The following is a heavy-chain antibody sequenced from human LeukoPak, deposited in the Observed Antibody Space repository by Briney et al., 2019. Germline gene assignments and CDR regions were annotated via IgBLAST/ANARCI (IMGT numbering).Heavy chain of an antibody. Sequence: GGSLRLSCAASGFTFSTYAMHWVRQAPGKGLEWVAAMSYDGSNKNYADSVKGRFTISRDNSKNTLYLQMNSLRAEDTAVYYCARDQELYYFDYWGQGTLVTVSS. D-gene: IGHD1-1*01. CDR1: GFTFSTYA. CDR2: MSYDGSNK. J-gene: IGHJ4*02. V-gene: IGHV3-30-3*01. CDR3: ARDQELYYFDY.